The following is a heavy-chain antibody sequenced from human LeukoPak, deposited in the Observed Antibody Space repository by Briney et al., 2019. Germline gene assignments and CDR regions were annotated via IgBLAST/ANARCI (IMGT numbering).Heavy chain of an antibody. J-gene: IGHJ6*03. V-gene: IGHV4-39*01. Sequence: KSSESLSLTCGVSGGSINTNTFFWGWIRQPPGKGLEWIGNVFYSGDTMYNPSLKSRVTMSIDTSKSQFSLSLSSVTAADTAMYWCVRQSRIFGVTRPGHMDVWGKGIMVSVSS. CDR3: VRQSRIFGVTRPGHMDV. CDR2: VFYSGDT. D-gene: IGHD3-3*01. CDR1: GGSINTNTFF.